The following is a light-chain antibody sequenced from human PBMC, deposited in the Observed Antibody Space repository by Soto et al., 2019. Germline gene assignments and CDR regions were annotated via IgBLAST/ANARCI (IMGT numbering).Light chain of an antibody. CDR2: KAS. J-gene: IGKJ1*01. Sequence: DIQMTQSPSTLSGSVGDRVTITCRASQTLSSWLAWYQQKTGKAPKLLIYKASTLKSGVPSRFSGSGAGTEFTLTISSVHPDDFATYNCQNDNSYAESFGQGTKVDLK. CDR3: QNDNSYAES. CDR1: QTLSSW. V-gene: IGKV1-5*03.